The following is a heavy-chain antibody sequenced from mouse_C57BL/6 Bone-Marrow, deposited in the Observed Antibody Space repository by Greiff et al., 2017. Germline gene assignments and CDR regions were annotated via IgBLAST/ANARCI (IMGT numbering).Heavy chain of an antibody. CDR2: IRSKSNNYAT. CDR3: VRQRDWVYFDY. V-gene: IGHV10-1*01. D-gene: IGHD4-1*01. Sequence: EVKLMESGGGLVQPKGSLKLSCAASGFSFNTYAMNWVRQAPGKGLEWVARIRSKSNNYATYYADSVKDRFTISRDDSESMLYLQMNNLKTEDTAMYYCVRQRDWVYFDYWGQGTTLTVSS. J-gene: IGHJ2*01. CDR1: GFSFNTYA.